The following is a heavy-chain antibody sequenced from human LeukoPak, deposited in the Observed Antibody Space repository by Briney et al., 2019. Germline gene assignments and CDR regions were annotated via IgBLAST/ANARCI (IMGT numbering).Heavy chain of an antibody. Sequence: PGGSLRLSCATSGFTISDHWMHWVRQAPGEGPVWVSRINSDGSSTSYADSVKGRFTISRDNAKNTLYLQMNSLRADDTAVYYCTTVNVPATSYWGQGTLVTVSS. CDR1: GFTISDHW. D-gene: IGHD2-15*01. V-gene: IGHV3-74*01. CDR3: TTVNVPATSY. J-gene: IGHJ4*02. CDR2: INSDGSST.